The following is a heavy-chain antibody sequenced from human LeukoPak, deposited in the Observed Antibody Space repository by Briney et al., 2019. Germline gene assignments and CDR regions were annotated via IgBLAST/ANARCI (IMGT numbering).Heavy chain of an antibody. CDR3: ARGSGQYYDSSGYYSDYDY. CDR1: GYTFTSYD. V-gene: IGHV1-8*03. CDR2: MNPNSGNI. D-gene: IGHD3-22*01. J-gene: IGHJ4*02. Sequence: ASVKVSCKASGYTFTSYDINWVRQATGQGLEWMGWMNPNSGNIGYAQKFQGRVTITRNTSISTAYMELSSLRSEDTAVYYCARGSGQYYDSSGYYSDYDYWGQGTLVTVSS.